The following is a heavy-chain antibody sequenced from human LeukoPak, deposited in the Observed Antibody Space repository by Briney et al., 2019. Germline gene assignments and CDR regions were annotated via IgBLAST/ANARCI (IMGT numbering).Heavy chain of an antibody. V-gene: IGHV4-39*01. J-gene: IGHJ4*02. CDR1: VGSISSTSYY. Sequence: SETLSLTCTVSVGSISSTSYYWGWIRQPPGKGLQWIGRVYYSGTTYSNPSLRSRVTISVATPKNQFSLKLSSATAADTAVYYCARLHWGSGGSGSFDYWGQGTLVTVSS. D-gene: IGHD7-27*01. CDR3: ARLHWGSGGSGSFDY. CDR2: VYYSGTT.